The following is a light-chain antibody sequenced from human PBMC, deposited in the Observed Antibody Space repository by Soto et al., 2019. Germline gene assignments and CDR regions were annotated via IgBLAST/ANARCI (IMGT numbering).Light chain of an antibody. CDR2: DVS. J-gene: IGLJ1*01. CDR1: SGDIGGYDY. Sequence: QSVLTQPASVSGSPGQSITISCTGTSGDIGGYDYVSWYQQHPGKAPKLMIYDVSHRPSGVSNRFSGSKSGNTASLTISGLQAEDEADYYCSSYASGNTLNYVFGTGTKLTVL. V-gene: IGLV2-14*01. CDR3: SSYASGNTLNYV.